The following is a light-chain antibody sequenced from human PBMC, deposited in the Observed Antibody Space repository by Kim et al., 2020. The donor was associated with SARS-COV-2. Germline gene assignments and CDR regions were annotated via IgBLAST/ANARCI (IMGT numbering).Light chain of an antibody. Sequence: DIQLTQSPSFLSASVGDRVTITCRASQGISSYLAWYQQKPGKAPKLLIYAASTLQSGVPSRFSGSGSGTEFTLTISSLQPEDFATYYCQQHNSYPRTFGQGTEVEIK. CDR2: AAS. CDR1: QGISSY. J-gene: IGKJ1*01. CDR3: QQHNSYPRT. V-gene: IGKV1-9*01.